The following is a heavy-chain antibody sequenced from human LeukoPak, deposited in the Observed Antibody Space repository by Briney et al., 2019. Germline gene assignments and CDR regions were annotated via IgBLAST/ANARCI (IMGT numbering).Heavy chain of an antibody. Sequence: GESLKISCKASGYSFTNYWIGWVRHMPGKGLEWMGIIYPGDSETRYSPSFEGQVTMSADKSISTAYLQWSSLEASDTAKYYCARLPMGDTSWFDPWGQGTQVTVSS. CDR1: GYSFTNYW. CDR2: IYPGDSET. V-gene: IGHV5-51*01. CDR3: ARLPMGDTSWFDP. J-gene: IGHJ5*02. D-gene: IGHD1-26*01.